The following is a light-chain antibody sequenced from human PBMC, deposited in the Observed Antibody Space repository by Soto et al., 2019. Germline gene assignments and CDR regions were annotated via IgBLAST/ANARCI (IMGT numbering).Light chain of an antibody. J-gene: IGKJ1*01. Sequence: EVVLTQSPATLSLSPGDRATLSCRASQSISTYVNWFQQKAGQPPRLLIYGASNRVAGIPDRVSGSGSGTDFTLTISSLEPEDSAVYYCQRNYNLEATFGQGTKVEIK. V-gene: IGKV3-11*01. CDR2: GAS. CDR3: QRNYNLEAT. CDR1: QSISTY.